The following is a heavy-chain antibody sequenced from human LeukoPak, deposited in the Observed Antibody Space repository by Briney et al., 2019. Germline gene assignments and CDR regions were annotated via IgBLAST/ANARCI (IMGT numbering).Heavy chain of an antibody. V-gene: IGHV4-34*01. CDR3: ARREGFFDY. CDR1: GGSFSGYY. CDR2: INHSGST. Sequence: SETLSLTCAVYGGSFSGYYYNWIRQPPGKGLEWIGEINHSGSTNYNPSLKSRVTISVDTSKNQFSLKLSSVTAADTAVYYCARREGFFDYWGQGTPVTVSS. J-gene: IGHJ4*02.